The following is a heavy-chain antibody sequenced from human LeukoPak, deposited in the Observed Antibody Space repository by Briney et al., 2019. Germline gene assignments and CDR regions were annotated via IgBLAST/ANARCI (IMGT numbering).Heavy chain of an antibody. Sequence: GSVKVSCKASGYTFTSYGISWVRQAPGQGLEWMGWISAYNGNTNYAQKLQGRVTMTTDTSTSTAYMELRSLRSDDTAVYYCARYTIGYCSSTSCYGSFDPWGQGTLVTVSS. D-gene: IGHD2-2*01. CDR3: ARYTIGYCSSTSCYGSFDP. V-gene: IGHV1-18*01. CDR2: ISAYNGNT. J-gene: IGHJ5*02. CDR1: GYTFTSYG.